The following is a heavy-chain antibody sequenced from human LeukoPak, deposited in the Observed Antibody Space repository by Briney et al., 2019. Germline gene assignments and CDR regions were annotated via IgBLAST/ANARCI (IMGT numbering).Heavy chain of an antibody. CDR1: GFTFSTND. V-gene: IGHV3-13*04. Sequence: GGSLRLSCAASGFTFSTNDMHWVRLPTGKGLEWVSGIGFGGDTYYSGSVKGRFTISRDNAKNSLYLQMNSLRAGDTAVYYCTRGGRSVPFDYWGQGTLVTVSS. CDR3: TRGGRSVPFDY. D-gene: IGHD1-26*01. CDR2: IGFGGDT. J-gene: IGHJ4*02.